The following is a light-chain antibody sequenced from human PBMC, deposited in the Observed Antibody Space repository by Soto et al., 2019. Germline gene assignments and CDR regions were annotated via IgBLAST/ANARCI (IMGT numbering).Light chain of an antibody. CDR3: QQYNNWPIT. CDR1: QSVYSN. J-gene: IGKJ5*01. CDR2: GAS. Sequence: MTRSPATLSVSQGGRSTLSCRASQSVYSNLAWYQEKPGKAPRLLIYGASPRATGIAARFSGSGSGTEFTLTISSLQSEDFAVYSCQQYNNWPITFGQGRLLEV. V-gene: IGKV3-15*01.